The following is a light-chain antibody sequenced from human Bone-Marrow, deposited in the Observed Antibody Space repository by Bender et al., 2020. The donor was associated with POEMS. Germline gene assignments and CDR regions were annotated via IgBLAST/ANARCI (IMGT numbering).Light chain of an antibody. Sequence: QSVLTQPPSASGTPGQRVTISCSGSNSNIGTNAVNWYQQFPGTAPHLLIYSDNQRPSGVPDRFYAFKSGTSASRAISGLQSEDEADYYWAAWDAGLCGGVFGGGTKLTVL. CDR3: AAWDAGLCGGV. J-gene: IGLJ3*02. V-gene: IGLV1-44*01. CDR1: NSNIGTNA. CDR2: SDN.